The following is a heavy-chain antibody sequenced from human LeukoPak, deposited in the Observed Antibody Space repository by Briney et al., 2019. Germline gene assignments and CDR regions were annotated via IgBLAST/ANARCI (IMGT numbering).Heavy chain of an antibody. CDR2: ISSSSSYI. CDR1: GFTFSSYS. V-gene: IGHV3-21*01. D-gene: IGHD2-15*01. J-gene: IGHJ3*02. CDR3: AREGGGDAFDI. Sequence: GGSLRLSCAASGFTFSSYSMNWVRQAPGKGLEWVSSISSSSSYIYYADSVKGRFTISRDNAKNSLYPQMNSLRAEDTAVYYCAREGGGDAFDIWGQGTMVTVSS.